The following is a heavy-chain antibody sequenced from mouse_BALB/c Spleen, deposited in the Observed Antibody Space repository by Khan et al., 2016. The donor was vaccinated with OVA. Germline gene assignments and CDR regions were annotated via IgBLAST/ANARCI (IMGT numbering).Heavy chain of an antibody. J-gene: IGHJ3*01. CDR3: ARNYDDDEGLAY. CDR1: GFSLTTYG. CDR2: IWSGGTT. Sequence: VQLQQSGPGLVQPSQSLSITCTVSGFSLTTYGVHWVRQSPGKGLEWLGVIWSGGTTDYSAAFISRLSITKDNSKSQVFFKRSSLKENATVIYYCARNYDDDEGLAYWGQGTMVTVSA. V-gene: IGHV2-2*02. D-gene: IGHD2-4*01.